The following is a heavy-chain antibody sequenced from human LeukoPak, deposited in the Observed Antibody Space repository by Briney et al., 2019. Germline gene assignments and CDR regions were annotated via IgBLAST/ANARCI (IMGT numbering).Heavy chain of an antibody. CDR1: GGTFSSYA. CDR2: IIPIFGTA. D-gene: IGHD3-22*01. J-gene: IGHJ4*02. CDR3: ARGSPYYDSSGYPPFDY. Sequence: GASVKVSXKASGGTFSSYAISWVRQAPGQGLEWMGRIIPIFGTANYAQKFQGRVTITTDESTSTAYMELSSLRSEDTAVYYCARGSPYYDSSGYPPFDYWGQGTLVTVSS. V-gene: IGHV1-69*05.